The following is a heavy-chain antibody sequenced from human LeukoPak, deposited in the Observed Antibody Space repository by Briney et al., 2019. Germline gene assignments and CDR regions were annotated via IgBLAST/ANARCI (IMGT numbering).Heavy chain of an antibody. D-gene: IGHD2-15*01. J-gene: IGHJ4*02. Sequence: SETLSLTCTVSGGSISSGSYYWSWIRQPAGKGLEWIGRIYTSGSTNYNPSLKSRVTISVDTSKNQFSLKLSSVTTADTAVYYCARDHGYCSGGSCYPYYFDYWGQGTLVTVSS. V-gene: IGHV4-61*02. CDR1: GGSISSGSYY. CDR2: IYTSGST. CDR3: ARDHGYCSGGSCYPYYFDY.